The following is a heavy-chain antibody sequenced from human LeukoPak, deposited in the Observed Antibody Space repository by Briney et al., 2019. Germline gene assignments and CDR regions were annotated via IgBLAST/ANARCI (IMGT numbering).Heavy chain of an antibody. CDR1: GYTFTNYG. D-gene: IGHD5-24*01. CDR2: ISAYNGNT. CDR3: GRAQRWLQAAPDY. V-gene: IGHV1-18*01. J-gene: IGHJ4*02. Sequence: GASVKVSCKASGYTFTNYGISWVRQAPGQGLEWMGWISAYNGNTNYAEKVQGRVTMTTDTSTSTAYMELRSLRSDDTAVYYRGRAQRWLQAAPDYWGQGTLVTVSS.